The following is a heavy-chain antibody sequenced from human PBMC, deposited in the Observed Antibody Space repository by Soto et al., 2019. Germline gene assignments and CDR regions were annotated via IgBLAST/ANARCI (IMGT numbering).Heavy chain of an antibody. CDR1: GGSISSYY. Sequence: SETLSLTCTVSGGSISSYYWGWIRQPPGKGLEWIGYIYYSGSTNYNPSLKSRVTISVDTSKNQFSLKLSSVTAADTAVYYCARDPRNYYDSSGYPYYFDYWGQEPWSPSPQ. V-gene: IGHV4-59*01. D-gene: IGHD3-22*01. J-gene: IGHJ4*01. CDR3: ARDPRNYYDSSGYPYYFDY. CDR2: IYYSGST.